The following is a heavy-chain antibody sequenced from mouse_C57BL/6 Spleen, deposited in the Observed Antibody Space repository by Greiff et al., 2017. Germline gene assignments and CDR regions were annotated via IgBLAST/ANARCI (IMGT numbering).Heavy chain of an antibody. CDR2: IDPSDSET. CDR3: ARRGYYWYFDV. J-gene: IGHJ1*03. V-gene: IGHV1-52*01. D-gene: IGHD2-2*01. CDR1: GYTFTSYW. Sequence: VQLQQPGAELVRPGSSVKLSCKASGYTFTSYWMHWVKQRPIQGLEWIGNIDPSDSETHYNQKFKDKATLTVDKSSSTAYMQLSSLTSADSAVYYCARRGYYWYFDVWGTGTTVTVSS.